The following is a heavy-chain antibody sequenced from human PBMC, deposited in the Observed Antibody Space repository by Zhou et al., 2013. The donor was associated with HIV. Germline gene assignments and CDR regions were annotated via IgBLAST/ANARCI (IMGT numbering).Heavy chain of an antibody. D-gene: IGHD3-10*01. J-gene: IGHJ4*02. V-gene: IGHV1-46*01. CDR2: LNPKSGIV. CDR1: GYTFTNYY. Sequence: QVQLVQSESEVKKPGASAKLSCKTSGYTFTNYYVYWLRQAPGQGLEVMGILNPKSGIVNYVERFQAKVIMTRDTSTSTVYLWLSSLTSDDTATYYCARESNASGKGRSVDFWGQGTRLIVSS. CDR3: ARESNASGKGRSVDF.